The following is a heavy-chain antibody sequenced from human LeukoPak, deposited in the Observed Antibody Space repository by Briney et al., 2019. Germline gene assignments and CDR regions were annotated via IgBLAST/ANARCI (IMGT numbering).Heavy chain of an antibody. V-gene: IGHV3-23*01. CDR3: ARDLGYDFWSGYLFPSRGNWFDP. CDR2: ITGSGSST. Sequence: PGGSLRLSCAASGFTFSSYALSWVRQAPGKGLEWVSAITGSGSSTYYADSVKGRFTISRDNSKNTLYPQMNSLRAEDTAVYYCARDLGYDFWSGYLFPSRGNWFDPWGQGTLVTVSS. CDR1: GFTFSSYA. J-gene: IGHJ5*02. D-gene: IGHD3-3*01.